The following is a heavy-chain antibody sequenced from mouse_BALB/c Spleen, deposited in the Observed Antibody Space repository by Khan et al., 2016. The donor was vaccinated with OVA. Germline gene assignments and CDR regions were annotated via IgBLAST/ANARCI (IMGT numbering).Heavy chain of an antibody. CDR3: ARIYGSDFDY. Sequence: EVQLQESGPELVKPGASVKISCKASGYSFTGYFMNWVIQSHGKSLEWIGRINPHIGETFYNQKFKGKATLTVDESSSTAHMELRSLASEDSAVYYCARIYGSDFDYWGQGTTRTVSS. V-gene: IGHV1-20*02. CDR2: INPHIGET. D-gene: IGHD1-1*01. CDR1: GYSFTGYF. J-gene: IGHJ2*01.